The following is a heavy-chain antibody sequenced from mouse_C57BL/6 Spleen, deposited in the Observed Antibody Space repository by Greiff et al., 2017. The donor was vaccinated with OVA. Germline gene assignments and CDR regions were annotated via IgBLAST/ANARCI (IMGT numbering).Heavy chain of an antibody. CDR2: ISSGSSTI. V-gene: IGHV5-17*01. Sequence: EVMLVESGGGLVKPGGSLKLSCAASGFTFSDYGMHWVRQAPEKGLEWVAYISSGSSTIYYADTVKGRFTISRDNAKNTLFLQMTSLRSEDTAMDYCARDGNYVYFDDWGQGTTLTVSS. CDR3: ARDGNYVYFDD. D-gene: IGHD2-1*01. J-gene: IGHJ2*01. CDR1: GFTFSDYG.